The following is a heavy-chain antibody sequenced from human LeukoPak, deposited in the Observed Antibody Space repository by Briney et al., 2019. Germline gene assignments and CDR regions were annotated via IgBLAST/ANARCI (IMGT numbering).Heavy chain of an antibody. V-gene: IGHV1-18*01. D-gene: IGHD6-13*01. CDR2: ISAYNGNT. J-gene: IGHJ4*02. CDR3: ARSIAAAGLLDY. Sequence: ASVKVSCKASGYTFTSYGISWVRQAPGQGLEWMGWISAYNGNTNYAQKLQGRVTMTTDTSTSTAYMELRCLRSDDTAVYYCARSIAAAGLLDYWGQGTLVTVSS. CDR1: GYTFTSYG.